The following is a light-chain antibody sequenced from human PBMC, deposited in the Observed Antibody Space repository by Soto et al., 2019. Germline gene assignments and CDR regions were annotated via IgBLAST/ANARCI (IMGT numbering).Light chain of an antibody. CDR3: QLHDDYSHAT. CDR2: DAS. J-gene: IGKJ2*01. V-gene: IGKV1-5*01. Sequence: DIQMTQSPSTLSASVGDRVTITCRASHSIGRFLAWYQHQPGKAPKLLIYDASTLQTGVPSRFRGSGFGTEFTLTISGLQPDDFATYYCQLHDDYSHATFGQGTKVDIK. CDR1: HSIGRF.